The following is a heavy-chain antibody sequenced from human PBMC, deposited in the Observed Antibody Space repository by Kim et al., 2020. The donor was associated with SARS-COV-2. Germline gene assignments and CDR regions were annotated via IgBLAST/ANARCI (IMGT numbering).Heavy chain of an antibody. V-gene: IGHV3-23*01. CDR3: ANIIADNTKDY. CDR1: GFTFSSYA. J-gene: IGHJ4*02. D-gene: IGHD6-13*01. CDR2: ISGSGGST. Sequence: GGSLRLSCAASGFTFSSYAMSWVRQAPGKGLEWVSAISGSGGSTYYADSVKGRFTISRDNSKNTLYLQMNSLRDEDTAVYYCANIIADNTKDYWGQGTLVTVSS.